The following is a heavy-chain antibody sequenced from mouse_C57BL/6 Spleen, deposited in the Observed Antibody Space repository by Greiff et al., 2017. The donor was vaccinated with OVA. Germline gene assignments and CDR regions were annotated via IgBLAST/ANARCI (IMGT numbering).Heavy chain of an antibody. CDR2: IYPGDGDT. CDR1: GYAFSSYW. CDR3: ARLPITTVVATGYFDV. D-gene: IGHD1-1*01. Sequence: VQLQESGAELVKPGASVKISCKASGYAFSSYWMNWVKQRPGKGLEWIGQIYPGDGDTNYNGKFKGKATLTADKSSSTAYMQLSSLTSEDSAVYFCARLPITTVVATGYFDVWGTGTTVTVSS. J-gene: IGHJ1*03. V-gene: IGHV1-80*01.